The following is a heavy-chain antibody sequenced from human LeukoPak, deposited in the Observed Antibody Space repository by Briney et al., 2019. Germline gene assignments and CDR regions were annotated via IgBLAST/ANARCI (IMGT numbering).Heavy chain of an antibody. J-gene: IGHJ4*02. CDR2: IYYSGST. D-gene: IGHD1-26*01. V-gene: IGHV4-39*01. CDR3: VGATELSGY. Sequence: GLEWIGSIYYSGSTYYNPSLKSRVTISVDTSKNQFSLKLSSVTAADTAVYYCVGATELSGYWGQGTLVTVSS.